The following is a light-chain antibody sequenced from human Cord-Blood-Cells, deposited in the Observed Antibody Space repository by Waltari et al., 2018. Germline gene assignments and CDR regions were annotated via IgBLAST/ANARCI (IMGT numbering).Light chain of an antibody. V-gene: IGLV8-61*01. Sequence: QTVVTQEPSFSVSPGGTVTLTCGLSSGSVSTSYSPSWYQQTPGQAPRTLIYSTNTRSSGVPDLFSGSILGNKAALTITGAQADDESDYYCVLYMGSGIWVFGGGTKLTVL. CDR3: VLYMGSGIWV. J-gene: IGLJ3*02. CDR1: SGSVSTSYS. CDR2: STN.